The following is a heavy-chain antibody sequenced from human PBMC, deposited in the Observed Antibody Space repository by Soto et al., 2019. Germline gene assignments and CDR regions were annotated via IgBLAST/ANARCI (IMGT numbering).Heavy chain of an antibody. CDR3: ARDGGAVAVAGTGIDY. D-gene: IGHD6-19*01. CDR2: ISYAGSNK. V-gene: IGHV3-30-3*01. J-gene: IGHJ4*02. Sequence: QVQLVESGGGVVQPGRSLRLSCAASGFTFSSYAMHWVRQAPGKGLEWVAVISYAGSNKYYADSVKGRFTISRDNSKNTLYLQMNSLRAEDTAVYYCARDGGAVAVAGTGIDYWGQGTLVTVSS. CDR1: GFTFSSYA.